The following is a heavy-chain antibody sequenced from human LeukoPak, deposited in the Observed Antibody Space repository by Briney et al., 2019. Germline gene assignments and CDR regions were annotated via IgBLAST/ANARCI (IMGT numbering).Heavy chain of an antibody. V-gene: IGHV3-23*01. J-gene: IGHJ4*02. CDR2: ISGSGGST. D-gene: IGHD3-10*01. Sequence: PGGSLRLSCAASGFTFSSYAMSWVRQAPGKGLEWVSAISGSGGSTYYADSVKGRFTISRDNSKNTLYLQMNSLRAEDTAVYYCAKGVGIPTYYHGSGSYYPFDYWGQGTLVTVSS. CDR3: AKGVGIPTYYHGSGSYYPFDY. CDR1: GFTFSSYA.